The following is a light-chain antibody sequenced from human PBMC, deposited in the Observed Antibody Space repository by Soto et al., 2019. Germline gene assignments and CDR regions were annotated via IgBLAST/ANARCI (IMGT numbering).Light chain of an antibody. V-gene: IGKV3-15*01. CDR1: QSLSSN. CDR3: QQYNYWPPL. CDR2: GAS. Sequence: EIVLTQSPSTLSLSPGERATLSCRASQSLSSNLAWYQQKPGQAPRLLIYGASTRATGFPARFSGSGSGTEFTLTISSLQSEDFAVYYCQQYNYWPPLFGQGTKVDI. J-gene: IGKJ1*01.